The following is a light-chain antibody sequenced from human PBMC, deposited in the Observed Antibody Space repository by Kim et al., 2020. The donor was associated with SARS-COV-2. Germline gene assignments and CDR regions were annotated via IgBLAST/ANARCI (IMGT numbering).Light chain of an antibody. V-gene: IGLV1-44*01. J-gene: IGLJ3*02. Sequence: QRVTIACSGSSSNIGSNTVNWYQQLPGTAPKLLIDSNNQRPSGVPDRFSGSKSGTSASLAISGLQSEDEADYYCAAWDDSLNGYWVFGGGTQLTVL. CDR2: SNN. CDR1: SSNIGSNT. CDR3: AAWDDSLNGYWV.